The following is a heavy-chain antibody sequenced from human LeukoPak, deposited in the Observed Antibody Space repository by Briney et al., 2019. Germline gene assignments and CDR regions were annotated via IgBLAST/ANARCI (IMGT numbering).Heavy chain of an antibody. CDR1: GGSISSYY. D-gene: IGHD6-19*01. V-gene: IGHV4-4*09. Sequence: SETLSLTCTVSGGSISSYYWSWIRHPPGKGLEWIGYIYTSGSTNYNPSLKSRFTISVDTSKNQFSLKLSSVTAADTAVYYCARPGWDDAFDIWGQGTMVTVSS. CDR2: IYTSGST. J-gene: IGHJ3*02. CDR3: ARPGWDDAFDI.